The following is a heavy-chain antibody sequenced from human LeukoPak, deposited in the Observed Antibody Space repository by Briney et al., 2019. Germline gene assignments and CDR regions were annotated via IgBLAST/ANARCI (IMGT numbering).Heavy chain of an antibody. CDR3: ASDYFWGRYRYSVHDY. Sequence: SQTLSLTCTVSGGSISNSDYYWGWIRQPPGKGLQWIGSIYYTGSTFYNPSLKSRVTISIDTSKNQFSLNLTSVTAADTAVYYCASDYFWGRYRYSVHDYWGQGTLVTVSS. CDR2: IYYTGST. J-gene: IGHJ4*02. D-gene: IGHD3-16*02. CDR1: GGSISNSDYY. V-gene: IGHV4-39*01.